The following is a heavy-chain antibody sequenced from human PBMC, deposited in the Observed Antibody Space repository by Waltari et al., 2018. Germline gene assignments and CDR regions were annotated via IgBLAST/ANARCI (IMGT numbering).Heavy chain of an antibody. CDR3: AREGRAAAGTDY. Sequence: QVHLQQWGAGLLKPSETLSLTCAVSGGSVSGYFWSWFRQPPGKGLEWLGEINHSGYTNYNPSLKSRVTISVDTSKNQFSLKLSSVTAADTAVYYCAREGRAAAGTDYWSQGTLVTVSS. V-gene: IGHV4-34*02. J-gene: IGHJ4*02. CDR2: INHSGYT. CDR1: GGSVSGYF. D-gene: IGHD6-13*01.